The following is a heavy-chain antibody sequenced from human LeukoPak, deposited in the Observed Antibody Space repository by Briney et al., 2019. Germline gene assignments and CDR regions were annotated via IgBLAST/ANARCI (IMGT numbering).Heavy chain of an antibody. CDR3: AKDPETYSSRWFDS. Sequence: GRSLRLSCAASGFTFSSYAMSWVRQAPGKGLEWVSSLSDNGGSPYYADSVKGRFTISRDNSKNTLYLHMNSLRVEDTAVYYCAKDPETYSSRWFDSWGQGTLVTVS. D-gene: IGHD2-21*01. CDR2: LSDNGGSP. CDR1: GFTFSSYA. V-gene: IGHV3-23*01. J-gene: IGHJ5*01.